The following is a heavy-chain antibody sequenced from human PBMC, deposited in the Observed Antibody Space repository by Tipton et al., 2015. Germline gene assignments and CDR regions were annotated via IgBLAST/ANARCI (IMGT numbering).Heavy chain of an antibody. CDR2: IFYTGST. J-gene: IGHJ4*02. D-gene: IGHD4-11*01. CDR1: GGAITSDGFY. Sequence: TLSLTCTVSGGAITSDGFYWSWIRQHPGKGLEWIGYIFYTGSTYYNPSLKSRATLSVDTSKNQFSLKLSSVTAADTAVYYCARDDYNSNYFDYWGQGTLVTVSS. CDR3: ARDDYNSNYFDY. V-gene: IGHV4-31*03.